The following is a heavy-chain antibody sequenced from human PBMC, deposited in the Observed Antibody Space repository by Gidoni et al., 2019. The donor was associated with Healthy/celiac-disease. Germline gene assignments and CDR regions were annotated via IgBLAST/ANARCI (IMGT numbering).Heavy chain of an antibody. CDR3: ARGARSRDGYNTFDY. J-gene: IGHJ4*02. D-gene: IGHD5-12*01. CDR2: IYSGGST. CDR1: GFTVSSNY. V-gene: IGHV3-53*01. Sequence: EVQLVESGGGLIQPGRSLRLSCAASGFTVSSNYMSWVRQAPGKGLEWVSVIYSGGSTYYADSVKGRFTISRDNSKNTLYLQMNSLRAEDTAVYYCARGARSRDGYNTFDYWGQGTLVTVSS.